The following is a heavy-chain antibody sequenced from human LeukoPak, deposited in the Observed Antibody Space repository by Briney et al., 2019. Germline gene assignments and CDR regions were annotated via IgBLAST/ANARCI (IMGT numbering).Heavy chain of an antibody. CDR3: ARVIGVWVGATADYFDY. CDR2: INPNSGGT. Sequence: ASVKVSCKASGYTFTGYYMHWVRQAPGQGLEWMGWINPNSGGTNHAQKFQGRVTMTRDTSISTAYMELSRLRSDDTAVYYCARVIGVWVGATADYFDYWGQGTLVTVSS. J-gene: IGHJ4*02. D-gene: IGHD1-26*01. CDR1: GYTFTGYY. V-gene: IGHV1-2*02.